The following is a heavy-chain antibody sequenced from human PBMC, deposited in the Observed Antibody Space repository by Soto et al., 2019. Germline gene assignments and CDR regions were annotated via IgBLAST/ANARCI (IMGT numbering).Heavy chain of an antibody. Sequence: PGGSLRLSCIVSGFTFSSYSINWVRQAPGKGLEWISYINSRSSVIRYADSVQGRFIISRDNAKNSLYLQMNSLKDEDSAVYYCVRDLNWGFDYWGLGALVTVSS. D-gene: IGHD7-27*01. J-gene: IGHJ4*02. CDR3: VRDLNWGFDY. V-gene: IGHV3-48*02. CDR1: GFTFSSYS. CDR2: INSRSSVI.